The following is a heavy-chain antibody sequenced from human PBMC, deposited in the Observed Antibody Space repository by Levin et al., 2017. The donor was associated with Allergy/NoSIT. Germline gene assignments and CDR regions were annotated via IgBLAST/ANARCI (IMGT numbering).Heavy chain of an antibody. Sequence: GGSLRLSCAASGFTFSSYGMHWVRQAPGKGLEWVAVIWYDGSNKYYADSVKGRFTISRDNSKNTLYLQMNSLRAEDTAVYYCARDQGITMVRNYYYGMDGWGQGTTVTVSS. CDR1: GFTFSSYG. D-gene: IGHD3-10*01. CDR2: IWYDGSNK. J-gene: IGHJ6*02. V-gene: IGHV3-33*01. CDR3: ARDQGITMVRNYYYGMDG.